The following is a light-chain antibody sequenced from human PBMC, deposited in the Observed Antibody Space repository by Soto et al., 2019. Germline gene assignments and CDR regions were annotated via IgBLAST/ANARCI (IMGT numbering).Light chain of an antibody. CDR1: QSVSSS. CDR2: GAS. V-gene: IGKV3-15*01. J-gene: IGKJ4*01. Sequence: EIVMTQSPATLSVSPGERATLSWRASQSVSSSLAWYQQKPGQAPRLLIYGASTRATGIPARFSGSGSGTEFTLTISSLQTEDFAVFYWQQYNNSPPLTFGGGTKVEIK. CDR3: QQYNNSPPLT.